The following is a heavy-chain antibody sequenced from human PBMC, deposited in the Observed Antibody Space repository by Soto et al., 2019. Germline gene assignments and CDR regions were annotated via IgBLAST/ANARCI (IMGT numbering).Heavy chain of an antibody. CDR3: ATVGHVSYRPSFDY. CDR2: FDPEDGET. V-gene: IGHV1-24*01. J-gene: IGHJ4*02. D-gene: IGHD1-26*01. CDR1: GYTLTELS. Sequence: ASVKVSCKVSGYTLTELSMHWVRQAPGKGLEWMGGFDPEDGETIYAQKFQGRVTMTEDTSTDTAYMELSSLRSEDTAVYYCATVGHVSYRPSFDYWGQRTLVSVSS.